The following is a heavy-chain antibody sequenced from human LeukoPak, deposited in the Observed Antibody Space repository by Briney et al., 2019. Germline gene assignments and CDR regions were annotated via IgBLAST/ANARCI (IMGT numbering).Heavy chain of an antibody. J-gene: IGHJ5*02. CDR3: ARVCFRGVKGSWFDP. D-gene: IGHD3-10*01. CDR2: INHSGST. V-gene: IGHV4-34*01. CDR1: GGSFSGYY. Sequence: TSETLSLTCAVYGGSFSGYYWSWIRQPPGKGLEWIGEINHSGSTNYNPSLKSRVTISVDTSKNQFSLKLSSVTAADTAVYYCARVCFRGVKGSWFDPWGQGTLVTVSS.